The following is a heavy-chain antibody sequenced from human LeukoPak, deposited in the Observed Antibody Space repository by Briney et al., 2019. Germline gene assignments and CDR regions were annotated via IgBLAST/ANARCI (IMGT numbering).Heavy chain of an antibody. J-gene: IGHJ6*04. CDR2: IIPIFDTA. D-gene: IGHD2-15*01. CDR3: AREIVVAATQYYYYYYGMDV. Sequence: ASVKVSCKASGGTFSSYAISWVRQAPGQGLEWMGGIIPIFDTANYAQKFQGRVTITADKSTSTAYMELSSLRSEDTAVYYCAREIVVAATQYYYYYYGMDVWGKGTTVTVSS. CDR1: GGTFSSYA. V-gene: IGHV1-69*06.